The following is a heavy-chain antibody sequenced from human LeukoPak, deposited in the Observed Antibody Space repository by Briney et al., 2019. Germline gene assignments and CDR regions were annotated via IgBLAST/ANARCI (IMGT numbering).Heavy chain of an antibody. V-gene: IGHV3-48*01. D-gene: IGHD5-18*01. CDR3: ARDATPTQLWFRGSFDY. J-gene: IGHJ4*02. CDR1: GFTFSDFG. CDR2: ISSSSLSI. Sequence: GGSLRLSCAASGFTFSDFGMTWVRQALGKGLEWVSYISSSSLSIYYADSVKGRFTISRDNARNSLYLQMNSLRAEDTAMYYCARDATPTQLWFRGSFDYWGLGALVTVAS.